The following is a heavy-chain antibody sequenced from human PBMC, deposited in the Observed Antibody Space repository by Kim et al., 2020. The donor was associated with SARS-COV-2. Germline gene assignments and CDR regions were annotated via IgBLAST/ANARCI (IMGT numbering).Heavy chain of an antibody. D-gene: IGHD3-16*01. Sequence: SVKVSCKASGGTFRTYDMSWVRQAPGEGLEWMGGIIPIFGTANYAQKFLGRITITADESTSTAYLELRSLRSEDTAVYYCARKLTERLEYAMDVWGQGTTVIVSS. CDR1: GGTFRTYD. CDR2: IIPIFGTA. CDR3: ARKLTERLEYAMDV. J-gene: IGHJ6*02. V-gene: IGHV1-69*13.